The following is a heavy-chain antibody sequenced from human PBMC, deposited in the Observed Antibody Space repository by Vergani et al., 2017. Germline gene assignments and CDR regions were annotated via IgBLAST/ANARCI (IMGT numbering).Heavy chain of an antibody. CDR3: ARDPLDYDFWSGYLEGGAFDI. CDR1: VFTFSSYW. V-gene: IGHV3-7*01. D-gene: IGHD3-3*01. J-gene: IGHJ3*02. Sequence: EVQLVESGGGLVQPGGSLRLSCAASVFTFSSYWMSWVRQAPGKGLEWVANIKQDGSEKYYVDSVKGRFTISRDNAKNSLYLQMNSLRAEDTAVYYCARDPLDYDFWSGYLEGGAFDIWGQGTMVTVSS. CDR2: IKQDGSEK.